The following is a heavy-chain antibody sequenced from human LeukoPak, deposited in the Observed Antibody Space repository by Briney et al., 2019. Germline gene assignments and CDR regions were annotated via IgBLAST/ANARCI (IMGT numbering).Heavy chain of an antibody. D-gene: IGHD1-26*01. CDR1: GYTFNDHD. Sequence: GASVKVSCKASGYTFNDHDMHWVLQASGQGLEWMGRINPNSGGTTYAQKFQGRVTMTRDTSISTAYMELSRLTSDDTAVYYCARDWSGSYEQWGQGTLVSVSS. J-gene: IGHJ4*02. CDR3: ARDWSGSYEQ. V-gene: IGHV1-2*06. CDR2: INPNSGGT.